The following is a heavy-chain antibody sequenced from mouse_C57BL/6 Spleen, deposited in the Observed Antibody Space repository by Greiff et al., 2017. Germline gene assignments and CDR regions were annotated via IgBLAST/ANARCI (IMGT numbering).Heavy chain of an antibody. Sequence: QVQLQQSGAELVKPGASVKLSCKASGYTFTSYWMHWVKQRPGQGLEWIGMIHPNSGSTNYNEKFKSKATLTVDKSSSTAYMQLIILTSEDFAVYYCAITSYYDGSSYWYFDVWGTGTTVTVSS. D-gene: IGHD1-1*01. J-gene: IGHJ1*03. V-gene: IGHV1-64*01. CDR2: IHPNSGST. CDR3: AITSYYDGSSYWYFDV. CDR1: GYTFTSYW.